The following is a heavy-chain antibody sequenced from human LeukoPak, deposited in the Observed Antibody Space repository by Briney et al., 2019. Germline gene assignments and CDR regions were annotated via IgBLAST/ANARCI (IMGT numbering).Heavy chain of an antibody. V-gene: IGHV4-59*01. Sequence: SETLSLTCTVSGDSISSYYWSWIRQPPGKGLEWIGYIHYSGSTKYNPSLKSRVTISVDTSKNQFSLKLNSVTAADTAVYYCARHYYDSSGYYGPDDYWGQGTLVTVSS. D-gene: IGHD3-22*01. CDR2: IHYSGST. J-gene: IGHJ4*02. CDR3: ARHYYDSSGYYGPDDY. CDR1: GDSISSYY.